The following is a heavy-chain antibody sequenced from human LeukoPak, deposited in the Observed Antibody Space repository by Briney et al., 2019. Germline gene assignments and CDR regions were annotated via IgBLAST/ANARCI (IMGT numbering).Heavy chain of an antibody. CDR3: AKDIGWELGGRTFDI. J-gene: IGHJ3*02. CDR1: GFIFSSYG. V-gene: IGHV3-30*18. Sequence: PGRSLRLSCAASGFIFSSYGMHWVRQAPGKGLEWVALMAGDGSSIYYADSVKGRFTISRDNAKNSLYLQMSSPRAEDTALYYCAKDIGWELGGRTFDIWGQGTMVTVSS. CDR2: MAGDGSSI. D-gene: IGHD1-26*01.